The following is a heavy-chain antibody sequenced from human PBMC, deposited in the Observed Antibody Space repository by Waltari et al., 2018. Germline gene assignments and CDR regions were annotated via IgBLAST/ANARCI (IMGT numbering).Heavy chain of an antibody. Sequence: QVQLVQSGAEVKKPGSSVKVSCKASGGTFSSYAISWVRQAPGQGLEWMGGIMPIFGTANYAQKFQGRVTITTDESTSTAYMELSSLRSEDTAVYYCASLPYYYDSSGYEQAFDIWGQGTMVTVSS. CDR1: GGTFSSYA. CDR2: IMPIFGTA. D-gene: IGHD3-22*01. CDR3: ASLPYYYDSSGYEQAFDI. J-gene: IGHJ3*02. V-gene: IGHV1-69*05.